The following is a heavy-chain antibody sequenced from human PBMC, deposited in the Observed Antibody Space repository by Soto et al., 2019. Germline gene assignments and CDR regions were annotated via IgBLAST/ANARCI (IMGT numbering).Heavy chain of an antibody. CDR3: VFGDCTSSSCSYYFYGLDV. CDR1: GGNFRGYA. D-gene: IGHD2-2*01. Sequence: EASVKVSCKASGGNFRGYAISWVRQAPGQGLEWMGGILPIFGSPSHAQKFRDRVTITADESTSTAYLELTSLTSEDTAIYYCVFGDCTSSSCSYYFYGLDVWGQGTTVTV. J-gene: IGHJ6*02. V-gene: IGHV1-69*13. CDR2: ILPIFGSP.